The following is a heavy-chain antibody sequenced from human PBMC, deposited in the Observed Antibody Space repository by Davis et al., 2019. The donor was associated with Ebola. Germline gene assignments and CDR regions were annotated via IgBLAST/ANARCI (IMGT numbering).Heavy chain of an antibody. D-gene: IGHD3-10*01. CDR2: INPNSGGT. CDR3: ARVNGYYGSGSHYGMDV. Sequence: ASVKVSCKASGYTFTGYYMHWVRQAPGQGLEWMGWINPNSGGTNYAQKFQGWVTMTRDTSISTAYMELSSLRSEDTAVYYCARVNGYYGSGSHYGMDVWGQGTTVTVSS. CDR1: GYTFTGYY. J-gene: IGHJ6*02. V-gene: IGHV1-2*04.